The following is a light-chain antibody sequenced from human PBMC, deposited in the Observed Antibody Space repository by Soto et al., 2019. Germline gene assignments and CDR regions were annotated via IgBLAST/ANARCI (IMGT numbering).Light chain of an antibody. J-gene: IGKJ4*01. CDR3: QQYGSSPLT. CDR1: QSVSSSY. CDR2: GAS. V-gene: IGKV3-20*01. Sequence: EIVLTQSPGTLSLSPGERATLSCRASQSVSSSYLAWYQQKPGQAPRLLIYGASSRATGIPDRFSGSGSGTGFTHTISRLEPEDFAVYYCQQYGSSPLTFGGGTKVEIK.